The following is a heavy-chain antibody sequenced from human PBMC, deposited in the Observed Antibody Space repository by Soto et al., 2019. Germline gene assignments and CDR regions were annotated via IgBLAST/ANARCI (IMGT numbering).Heavy chain of an antibody. CDR1: GGTFSNHT. Sequence: QVQLVQSGAEVRKPGSSVKVSCKASGGTFSNHTISWVRQAPGQGREWMGRIIPILNIANYAQKFEGRVTSPADKSTSTAYRGLSSLRSEDTAVYYCVRVAEMGTVTNGFYYYLDVWGKGTSVTVSS. V-gene: IGHV1-69*02. J-gene: IGHJ6*03. CDR2: IIPILNIA. D-gene: IGHD4-17*01. CDR3: VRVAEMGTVTNGFYYYLDV.